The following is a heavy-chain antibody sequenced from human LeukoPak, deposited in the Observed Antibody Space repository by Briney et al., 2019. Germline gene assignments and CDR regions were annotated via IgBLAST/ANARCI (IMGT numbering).Heavy chain of an antibody. CDR3: AKGHCTNGICWLD. D-gene: IGHD2-8*01. CDR2: IYSAGST. J-gene: IGHJ4*02. CDR1: GFTVSSTY. V-gene: IGHV3-53*01. Sequence: GGSLRLSCAASGFTVSSTYMSWVRQAPGKGLEWVSIIYSAGSTYYADSVKGRFAISRDNSKNTLYLQMNSLRAEDTAVYYCAKGHCTNGICWLDWGQGTLVTVSS.